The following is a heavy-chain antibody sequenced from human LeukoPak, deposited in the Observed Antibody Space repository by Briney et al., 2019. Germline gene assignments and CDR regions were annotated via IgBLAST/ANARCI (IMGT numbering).Heavy chain of an antibody. CDR3: ATLGGSIDY. Sequence: PSETLSLTCSVSGGVITSSYWSWIRQSPGKGLECIGSMFSSGSANYNPSLKSRVTMSVDRSQSLFSLRLASVTAADTAIYYCATLGGSIDYWGQGTLVAVSS. D-gene: IGHD3-16*01. CDR1: GGVITSSY. CDR2: MFSSGSA. J-gene: IGHJ4*02. V-gene: IGHV4-59*08.